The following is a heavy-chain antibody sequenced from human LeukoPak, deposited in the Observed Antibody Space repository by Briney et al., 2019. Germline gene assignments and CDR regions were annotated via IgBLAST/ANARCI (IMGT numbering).Heavy chain of an antibody. D-gene: IGHD6-6*01. CDR1: GGSISSSSYY. V-gene: IGHV4-39*01. CDR3: ARARAGIAARPFDY. J-gene: IGHJ4*02. CDR2: IYYSGST. Sequence: PSETLSLTCTVSGGSISSSSYYWGWIRQPPGKGLEWIGSIYYSGSTYYNPSLKSRVTISVDTSKNQFSLKLSSVTAADTAVYYCARARAGIAARPFDYWGQGTLVTVSS.